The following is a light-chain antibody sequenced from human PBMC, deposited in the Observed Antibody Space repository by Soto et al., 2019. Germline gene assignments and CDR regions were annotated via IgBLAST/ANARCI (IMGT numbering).Light chain of an antibody. CDR2: DVS. CDR1: SSDVGGYNY. V-gene: IGLV2-14*01. J-gene: IGLJ1*01. Sequence: SVLTQPASVSGSPGQSITISCPGTSSDVGGYNYVSWYQQHPGKAPKFMIYDVSNRPSGVSNRFSGSKSGNTASLTISGLQAEDEADYYCCSYTTSNTRQIVFGTGTKVTV. CDR3: CSYTTSNTRQIV.